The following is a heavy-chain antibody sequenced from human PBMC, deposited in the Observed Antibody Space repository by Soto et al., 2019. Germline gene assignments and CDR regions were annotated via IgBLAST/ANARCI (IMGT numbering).Heavy chain of an antibody. Sequence: GASVKVCCKASGYTFTSCGISWVRQAPGQGLEWMGWISTYNGNTKYAQKLQGRVTMTTDTSTSTAYMELRSLRSDDTAVFYCAREMVRGVGSDYWGQGTLVTVS. CDR2: ISTYNGNT. J-gene: IGHJ4*02. CDR1: GYTFTSCG. D-gene: IGHD3-10*01. V-gene: IGHV1-18*01. CDR3: AREMVRGVGSDY.